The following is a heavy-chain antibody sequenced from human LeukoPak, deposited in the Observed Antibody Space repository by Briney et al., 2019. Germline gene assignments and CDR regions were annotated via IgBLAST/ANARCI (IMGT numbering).Heavy chain of an antibody. CDR1: GYSFTSYW. D-gene: IGHD1-1*01. CDR2: IYPGDSDT. J-gene: IGHJ4*02. CDR3: ARHETGPYFDY. V-gene: IGHV5-51*01. Sequence: GESLKISCQGSGYSFTSYWIGWVRQMPGKGLECMGIIYPGDSDTRYSPSFQGQVTISADKSTSTAYLQWSSLKASDTAIYYCARHETGPYFDYWGQGTLVTVSS.